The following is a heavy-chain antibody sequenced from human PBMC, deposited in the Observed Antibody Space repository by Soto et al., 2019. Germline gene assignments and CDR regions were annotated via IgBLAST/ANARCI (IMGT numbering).Heavy chain of an antibody. V-gene: IGHV4-30-4*01. Sequence: QVQLQESGPGLVRPSQTLSLTCTVSGGSISSDHYHWTWIRQTPGKGLEWIGYIHYSGSGYYNPSLQGRVTMSVDTSKNLFSLKRSSVTAADTAVYFCVREDDGGDRDYYGLDVWGQGTTVTVSS. CDR3: VREDDGGDRDYYGLDV. CDR1: GGSISSDHYH. J-gene: IGHJ6*02. D-gene: IGHD4-17*01. CDR2: IHYSGSG.